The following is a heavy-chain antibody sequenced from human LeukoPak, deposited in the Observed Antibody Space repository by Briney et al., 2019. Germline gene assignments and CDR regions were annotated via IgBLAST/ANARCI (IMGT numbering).Heavy chain of an antibody. Sequence: PSETLSLTCTVSGDSVSSHYWSWIRQPPGKGLEWIAYVYYTGTSNYNPSLKSRVTISIDTSKNQFSLKLISVTAADTAVYYCARDKSAAGTLLYYYGMDVWGQGTTVTVSS. D-gene: IGHD6-13*01. CDR2: VYYTGTS. J-gene: IGHJ6*02. V-gene: IGHV4-59*02. CDR3: ARDKSAAGTLLYYYGMDV. CDR1: GDSVSSHY.